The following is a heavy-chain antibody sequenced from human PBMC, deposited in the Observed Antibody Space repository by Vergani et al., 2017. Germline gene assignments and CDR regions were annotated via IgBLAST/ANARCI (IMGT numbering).Heavy chain of an antibody. V-gene: IGHV1-69*11. Sequence: VQLVESGGGLVKPGGSLRLSCAASGFTFSSYAISWVRQAPGQGLEWMGRIIPILGTANYAQKFQGRVTITADESTSTAYMELSSLRSEDTAVYYCARIRGDLYDFGEYYYYYYYMDVWGKGTTVTVSS. J-gene: IGHJ6*03. CDR2: IIPILGTA. CDR1: GFTFSSYA. D-gene: IGHD3-3*01. CDR3: ARIRGDLYDFGEYYYYYYYMDV.